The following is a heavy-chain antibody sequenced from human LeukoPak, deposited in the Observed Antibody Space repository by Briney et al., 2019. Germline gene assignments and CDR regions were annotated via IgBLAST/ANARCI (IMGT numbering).Heavy chain of an antibody. Sequence: GGSLRLSCAASGNYWMHWVRQAPGKGLVWVSHINSDGSWTSYADSVKGRFTISRDNSKNTLYLQMNSLRAEDTAVYYCAKDQYSAEGASDYWGQGTLVTVSS. CDR3: AKDQYSAEGASDY. V-gene: IGHV3-74*01. CDR1: GNYW. D-gene: IGHD5-12*01. J-gene: IGHJ4*02. CDR2: INSDGSWT.